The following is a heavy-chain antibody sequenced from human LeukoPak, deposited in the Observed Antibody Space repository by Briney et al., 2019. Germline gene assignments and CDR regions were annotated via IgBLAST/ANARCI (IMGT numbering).Heavy chain of an antibody. J-gene: IGHJ2*01. D-gene: IGHD4-17*01. CDR2: IYYSGGT. CDR3: ARDRYGDYGSYWYFDL. CDR1: GGSISSYY. Sequence: NPSETLSLTCTVSGGSISSYYWSWIRQPPGKGLEWIGYIYYSGGTNYNPSLKSRVTISVDTSKNQFSLKLSSVTAADTAVYYCARDRYGDYGSYWYFDLWGRGTLVTVSS. V-gene: IGHV4-59*01.